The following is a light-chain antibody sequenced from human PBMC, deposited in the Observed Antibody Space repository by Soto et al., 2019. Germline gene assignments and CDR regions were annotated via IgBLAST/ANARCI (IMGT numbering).Light chain of an antibody. V-gene: IGLV2-14*01. Sequence: QSVLTQPASVSGSPGQSITLSCTGTSSDVGGSNYVSWYQQHPGKAPKLMIYEVSNRPSGVSHRFSGSKTGNTASLTISGLRAEDEADYYCSSYTRQYAPSYVFGTGTKVTVL. J-gene: IGLJ1*01. CDR3: SSYTRQYAPSYV. CDR2: EVS. CDR1: SSDVGGSNY.